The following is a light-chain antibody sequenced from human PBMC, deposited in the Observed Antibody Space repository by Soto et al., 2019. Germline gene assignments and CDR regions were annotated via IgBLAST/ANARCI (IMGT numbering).Light chain of an antibody. CDR3: QQTNSFPRT. CDR2: EAS. J-gene: IGKJ4*01. V-gene: IGKV1-5*03. Sequence: DIQLTQSPATLSASLGDRVTITCRASQSISGWLAGYQQKPGKAPKLLIYEASTLPSGVPSRFSGSGSGTEFTLTISSLKPDDSATYYGQQTNSFPRTFGGGTKVDI. CDR1: QSISGW.